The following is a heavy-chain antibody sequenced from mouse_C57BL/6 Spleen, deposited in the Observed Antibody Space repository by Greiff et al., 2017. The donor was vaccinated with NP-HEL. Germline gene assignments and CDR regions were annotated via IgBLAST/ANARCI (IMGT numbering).Heavy chain of an antibody. CDR1: GYTFTSYW. CDR3: ASCDGYYV. J-gene: IGHJ4*01. CDR2: IDPSDSYT. V-gene: IGHV1-50*01. D-gene: IGHD2-3*01. Sequence: QVQLKQPGAELVKPGASVKLSCKASGYTFTSYWMQWVKQRPGQGLEWIGEIDPSDSYTNYNQKFKGKATLTVDTSSSTAYMQLSSLTSEDSAVYYCASCDGYYVWGQGTSVTVSS.